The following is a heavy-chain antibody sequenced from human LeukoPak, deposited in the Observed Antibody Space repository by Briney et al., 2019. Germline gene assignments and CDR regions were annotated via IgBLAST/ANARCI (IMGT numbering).Heavy chain of an antibody. D-gene: IGHD2/OR15-2a*01. CDR2: IYYSGST. Sequence: PSETLSLTCTVSGGSISSDHWNWIRQPPGKGLEWIGCIYYSGSTYYNPSLKSRVTISVDMSKSQFSPRLTSVTAADTAVYYCARKNDFDIWGQGTLVTVSS. CDR3: ARKNDFDI. V-gene: IGHV4-59*01. CDR1: GGSISSDH. J-gene: IGHJ3*02.